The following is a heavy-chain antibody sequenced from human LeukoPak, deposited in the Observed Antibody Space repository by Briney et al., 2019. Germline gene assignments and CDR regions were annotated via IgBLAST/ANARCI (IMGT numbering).Heavy chain of an antibody. Sequence: ASVKVSCKASGYTFTGYYMHWVRQAPGQGLEWMGRINPNSGGTNYAQKFQGRVTMTRDTSISTAYMELSRLRSDDTAVYYCAGERSDWGSENWFDPWGQGTLVTVSS. CDR2: INPNSGGT. CDR3: AGERSDWGSENWFDP. J-gene: IGHJ5*02. CDR1: GYTFTGYY. V-gene: IGHV1-2*06. D-gene: IGHD7-27*01.